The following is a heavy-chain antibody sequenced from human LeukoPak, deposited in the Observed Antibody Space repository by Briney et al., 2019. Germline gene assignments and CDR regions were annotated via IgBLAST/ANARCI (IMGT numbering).Heavy chain of an antibody. Sequence: PGGSLRLSCAASGFTFSSYVMHWVRQAPGKGLEWVAIISYDGSNEYYADSVKGRFTISRDNSRNTLYLQMNSLRAEDTAVYYCAKGISYSYGYGPFDYWGQGTLVTVSS. CDR3: AKGISYSYGYGPFDY. CDR2: ISYDGSNE. J-gene: IGHJ4*02. V-gene: IGHV3-30*04. CDR1: GFTFSSYV. D-gene: IGHD5-18*01.